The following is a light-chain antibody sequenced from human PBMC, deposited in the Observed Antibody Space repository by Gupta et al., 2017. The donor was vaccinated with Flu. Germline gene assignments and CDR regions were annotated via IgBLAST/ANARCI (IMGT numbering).Light chain of an antibody. J-gene: IGKJ3*01. CDR1: QSISSY. CDR3: QQSYSTPLA. V-gene: IGKV1-39*01. Sequence: DIQMTQSPSSLSASVGDRITITCRASQSISSYLNWYQQKPGKAPKPLICAASSLQSGVPSRFSGSGSGTDFTLTISSLQPEDFATYYCQQSYSTPLAFGPGTKVDIK. CDR2: AAS.